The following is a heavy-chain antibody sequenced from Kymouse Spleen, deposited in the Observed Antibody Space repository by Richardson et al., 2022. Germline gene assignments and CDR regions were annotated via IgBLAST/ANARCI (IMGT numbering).Heavy chain of an antibody. V-gene: IGHV3-30*18. CDR3: ASRSPIAAAGTG. Sequence: QVQLVESGGGVVQPGRSLRLSCAASGFTFSSYGMHWVRQAPGKGLEWVAVISYDGSNKYYADSVKGRFTISRDNSKNTLYLQMNSLRAEDTAVYYCASRSPIAAAGTGWGQGTLVTVSS. D-gene: IGHD6-13*01. CDR1: GFTFSSYG. J-gene: IGHJ4*02,IGHJ5*02. CDR2: ISYDGSNK.